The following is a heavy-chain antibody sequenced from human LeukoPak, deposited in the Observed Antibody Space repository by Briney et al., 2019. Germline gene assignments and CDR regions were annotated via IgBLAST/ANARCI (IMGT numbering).Heavy chain of an antibody. D-gene: IGHD3-10*01. CDR1: GDSISSSIYY. CDR3: ARQGGDTMVRGVVRDWFDP. CDR2: IYYNGYT. Sequence: SETLSLTCTVSGDSISSSIYYWGWIRQPPGKGLEWIGCIYYNGYTYYTSSLKSRVTIFVNTSKNQFSLKLISVTAADTAVYYCARQGGDTMVRGVVRDWFDPWGQGTLVTVSS. V-gene: IGHV4-39*01. J-gene: IGHJ5*02.